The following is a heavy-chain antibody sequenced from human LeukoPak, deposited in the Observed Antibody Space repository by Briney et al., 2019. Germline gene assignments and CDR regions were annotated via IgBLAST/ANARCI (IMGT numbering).Heavy chain of an antibody. CDR3: AKEGGSSLSYYYYYMDV. J-gene: IGHJ6*03. Sequence: GGSLRLSCAASGFTFSAFAMHWVRQAPGKGLEWVAVILYDGSNKYYADSVKGRFTISRDNSKNTLYLQMNSLRAEDTAVYYCAKEGGSSLSYYYYYMDVWGKGTTVTVSS. D-gene: IGHD6-6*01. CDR2: ILYDGSNK. CDR1: GFTFSAFA. V-gene: IGHV3-30*18.